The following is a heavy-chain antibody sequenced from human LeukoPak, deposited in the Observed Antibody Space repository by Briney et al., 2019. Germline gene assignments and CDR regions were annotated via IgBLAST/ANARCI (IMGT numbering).Heavy chain of an antibody. J-gene: IGHJ4*02. CDR2: ISYDGSNK. CDR1: GFTFSSYA. Sequence: GGSLRLSCAASGFTFSSYAMHWVRQAPGKGLEWVAVISYDGSNKYYADSVKGRFTISRDNSKNTLYLQMNSLRAEDTAVYYCARGDCSGGSCYPGNYWGQGTLVTVSS. V-gene: IGHV3-30-3*01. CDR3: ARGDCSGGSCYPGNY. D-gene: IGHD2-15*01.